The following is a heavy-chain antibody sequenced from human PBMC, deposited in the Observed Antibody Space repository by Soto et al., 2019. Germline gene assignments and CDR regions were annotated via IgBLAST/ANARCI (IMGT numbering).Heavy chain of an antibody. CDR1: GYTFTSYA. J-gene: IGHJ6*02. V-gene: IGHV1-18*01. Sequence: ASVKVSCKASGYTFTSYAMHWVRQAPGQGLEWMGWIIAYIGKTNYAQKHQGRVNMTTDESTSTAYMELSSLRSDDTAVYYCAKDRGSGSYAANYYYYGMDVWGQGTTVTVSS. CDR3: AKDRGSGSYAANYYYYGMDV. D-gene: IGHD3-10*01. CDR2: IIAYIGKT.